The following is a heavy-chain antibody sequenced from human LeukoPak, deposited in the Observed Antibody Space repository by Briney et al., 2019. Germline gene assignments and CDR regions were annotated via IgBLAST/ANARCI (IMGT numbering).Heavy chain of an antibody. CDR2: IYYSGST. Sequence: PSETLSLTCTVSGGSISSGGYYWSWIRQHPGKGLEWIGYIYYSGSTYYNPSLKSRVTISVDTSKNQFSLKLSSVTAADTAVYYCARGTLPHIAAVFDYWGQGTLVTVSS. CDR1: GGSISSGGYY. V-gene: IGHV4-31*03. CDR3: ARGTLPHIAAVFDY. J-gene: IGHJ4*02. D-gene: IGHD6-13*01.